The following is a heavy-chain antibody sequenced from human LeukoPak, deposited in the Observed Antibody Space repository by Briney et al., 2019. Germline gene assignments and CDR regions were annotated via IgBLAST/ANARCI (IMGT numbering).Heavy chain of an antibody. V-gene: IGHV3-23*01. CDR2: ISGSGGST. D-gene: IGHD5-18*01. CDR3: ARAITNYGYIFDY. Sequence: GGSLRLSCAASGFTFSNYGMSWVRQAPGKGLEWVSAISGSGGSTYYADSVKGRFTISRDNAKNSLYLQMNSLRAEDTAVYYCARAITNYGYIFDYWGQGTLVTVSS. CDR1: GFTFSNYG. J-gene: IGHJ4*02.